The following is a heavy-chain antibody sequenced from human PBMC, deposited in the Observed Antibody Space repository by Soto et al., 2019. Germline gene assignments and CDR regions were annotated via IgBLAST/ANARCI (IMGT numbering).Heavy chain of an antibody. CDR3: AKDGYGDRIPWY. CDR1: GFTFSSYG. D-gene: IGHD4-17*01. J-gene: IGHJ4*02. CDR2: ISYDGSNK. V-gene: IGHV3-30*18. Sequence: QVQLVESGGGVVQPGRSLRLSCAASGFTFSSYGMHWVRQAPGKGLEWVAVISYDGSNKYYADSVKGRFTISRDNSKNTRYLQMNSLRAADTAVYYCAKDGYGDRIPWYWGQGTLVTVSS.